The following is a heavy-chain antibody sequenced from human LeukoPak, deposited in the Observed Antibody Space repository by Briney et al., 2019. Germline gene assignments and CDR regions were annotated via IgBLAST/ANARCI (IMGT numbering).Heavy chain of an antibody. J-gene: IGHJ4*02. CDR1: GGSFSGHY. V-gene: IGHV4-4*09. Sequence: SETLSLTCAVYGGSFSGHYWSWVRQSPGEGLEWIYNPSLKSRVTISVDTSKNQFSLKLSSVTAADTAVYYCARTPAGVPTYFDYWGQGTLVTVSS. CDR3: ARTPAGVPTYFDY.